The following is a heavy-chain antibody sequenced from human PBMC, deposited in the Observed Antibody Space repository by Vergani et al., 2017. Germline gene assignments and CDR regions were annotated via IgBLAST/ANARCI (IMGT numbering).Heavy chain of an antibody. J-gene: IGHJ6*03. Sequence: QVQLQESGPGLVKPSETLSLTCTVSGGSISSYYWSWIRQPPGKGLEWIGYIYYSGSTNYNPSPKSRVTISVDTSKNQFSLKLSSVTAADTAVYYCARGLYYYDSSGYYGVRYYYYYMDVWGKGTTVTVSS. CDR2: IYYSGST. D-gene: IGHD3-22*01. V-gene: IGHV4-59*01. CDR1: GGSISSYY. CDR3: ARGLYYYDSSGYYGVRYYYYYMDV.